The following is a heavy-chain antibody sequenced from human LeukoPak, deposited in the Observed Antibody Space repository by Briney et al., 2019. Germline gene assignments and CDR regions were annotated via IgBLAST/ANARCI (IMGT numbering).Heavy chain of an antibody. CDR1: GGSFTDYY. D-gene: IGHD2-15*01. CDR3: ARASGYCSGGSCYLEYYYYGMDV. CDR2: IYYSGST. J-gene: IGHJ6*02. V-gene: IGHV4-59*01. Sequence: SETLSLTCSVSGGSFTDYYWSWIRQPPGRGLEWIGFIYYSGSTDYNPSLKRRVTISVDTSKKQFSLKLSSVTAADTAVYYCARASGYCSGGSCYLEYYYYGMDVWGQGTTVTVSS.